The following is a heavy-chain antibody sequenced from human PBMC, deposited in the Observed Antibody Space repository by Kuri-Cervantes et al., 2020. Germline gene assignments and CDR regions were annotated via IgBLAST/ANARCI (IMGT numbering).Heavy chain of an antibody. CDR1: TISSSSYY. CDR3: ARHWDSGSYPAGIDFDI. CDR2: IYYSGST. V-gene: IGHV4-39*01. Sequence: TISSSSYYPGWNRQPPGKGLEWIGSIYYSGSTYYNLSLKSRVTISVDTSKNQFSLKLSSVSAADTAVYCCARHWDSGSYPAGIDFDIWSQRTMVTVSS. J-gene: IGHJ3*02. D-gene: IGHD1-26*01.